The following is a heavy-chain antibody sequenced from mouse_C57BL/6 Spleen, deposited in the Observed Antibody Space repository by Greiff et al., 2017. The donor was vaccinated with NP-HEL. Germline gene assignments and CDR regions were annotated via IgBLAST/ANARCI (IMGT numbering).Heavy chain of an antibody. CDR1: GYTFTSYW. J-gene: IGHJ1*03. V-gene: IGHV1-69*01. CDR2: IDPSDSYT. CDR3: ARSDPGYWYFDV. Sequence: QVQLKQPGAELVMPGASVKLSCKASGYTFTSYWMHWVKQRPGQGLEWIGEIDPSDSYTNYNQKFKGKSTLTVDKSSSTAYMQLSSLTSENSAVYYCARSDPGYWYFDVWGTGTTVTVSS.